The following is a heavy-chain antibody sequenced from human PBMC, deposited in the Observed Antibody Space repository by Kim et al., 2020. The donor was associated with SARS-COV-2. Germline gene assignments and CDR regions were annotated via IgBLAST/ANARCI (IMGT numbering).Heavy chain of an antibody. CDR2: MNPNIGNA. Sequence: ASVKFSCKASGYTFTSYDLNWVRQATGQGLEWMGWMNPNIGNAGYAQKFQGRVTMTMDPSITTAYMELSSLRSEDTAVYYCARGVRTISNYDYWGQGTLVTVSS. D-gene: IGHD3-9*01. CDR1: GYTFTSYD. CDR3: ARGVRTISNYDY. J-gene: IGHJ4*02. V-gene: IGHV1-8*01.